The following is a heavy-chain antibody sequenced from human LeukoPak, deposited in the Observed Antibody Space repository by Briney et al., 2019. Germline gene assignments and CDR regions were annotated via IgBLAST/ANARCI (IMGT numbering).Heavy chain of an antibody. CDR1: GYTFTSYY. D-gene: IGHD2-2*01. J-gene: IGHJ3*02. V-gene: IGHV1-46*03. Sequence: GASVKVSCKASGYTFTSYYMHWVRQAPGQGLEWMGIINPSGGSTSYAQKFQGRVTMTRDTSTSTVYMELSSLRSEDTAVYYCARYCSSTSRYFGDAFDIWGQGTMVTVSS. CDR2: INPSGGST. CDR3: ARYCSSTSRYFGDAFDI.